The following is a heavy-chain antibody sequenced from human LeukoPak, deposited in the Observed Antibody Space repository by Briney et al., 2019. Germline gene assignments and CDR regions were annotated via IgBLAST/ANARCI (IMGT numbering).Heavy chain of an antibody. CDR3: ARIGLLSAYYGYFDF. Sequence: ASVKVSYKDSGYTFTGYYLHWVRQAPGQGLEWMGWINPNSGGTNYAQKFQGRVTMTRDTSISTAYMELSRLRSDDTAVYYCARIGLLSAYYGYFDFSGRGTLVTVSS. V-gene: IGHV1-2*02. D-gene: IGHD3-3*01. CDR2: INPNSGGT. J-gene: IGHJ2*01. CDR1: GYTFTGYY.